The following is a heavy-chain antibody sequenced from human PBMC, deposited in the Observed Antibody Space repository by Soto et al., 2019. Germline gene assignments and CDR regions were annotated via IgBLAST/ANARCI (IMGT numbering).Heavy chain of an antibody. J-gene: IGHJ6*02. CDR3: AKGRSYYYYYGVDV. CDR1: GFTFSSCA. CDR2: IIDSGGST. V-gene: IGHV3-23*01. Sequence: GGSLRLSCAASGFTFSSCAMVLVRQAPGKGLEWVSDIIDSGGSTYYADSVKGRFTISRDNSKSTLYLQMNSLRAEDTALYYCAKGRSYYYYYGVDVWGQGTTVTVSS.